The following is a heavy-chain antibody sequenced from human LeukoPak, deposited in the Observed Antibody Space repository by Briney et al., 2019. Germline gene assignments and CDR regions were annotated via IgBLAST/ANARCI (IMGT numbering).Heavy chain of an antibody. CDR2: IYYSGST. V-gene: IGHV4-30-4*01. Sequence: SETLSLTCTVSGGSLSSGDYYWSWLRQPPGKGLEWIGYIYYSGSTYYNPSLKSRVTISVDTSKNQFSLKLSSVTAADTAVYYCAQAGYSSKIYDYWGQGILVTVSS. D-gene: IGHD6-19*01. CDR3: AQAGYSSKIYDY. J-gene: IGHJ4*02. CDR1: GGSLSSGDYY.